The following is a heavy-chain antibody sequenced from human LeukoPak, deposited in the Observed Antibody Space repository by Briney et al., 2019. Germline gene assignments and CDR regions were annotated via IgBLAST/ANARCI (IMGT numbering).Heavy chain of an antibody. V-gene: IGHV4-59*01. Sequence: SETLSLTCTVSGGSISSYYWSWIRQPPGKGLEWIGYMYNSGSTNYNPSLKSRVTISIDTSKNQFSLKLSSVTAADTAVYYCARSGRCTNGVCYGLYFDYWGQGTLVTVSS. CDR2: MYNSGST. CDR3: ARSGRCTNGVCYGLYFDY. D-gene: IGHD2-8*01. CDR1: GGSISSYY. J-gene: IGHJ4*02.